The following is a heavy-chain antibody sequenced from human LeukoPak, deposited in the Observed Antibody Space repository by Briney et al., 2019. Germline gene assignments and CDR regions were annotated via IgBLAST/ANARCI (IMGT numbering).Heavy chain of an antibody. CDR1: GIVFSSYS. CDR2: ITSNGGST. V-gene: IGHV3-64*01. Sequence: GGSLRLSCEASGIVFSSYSMYWFRQAPGKGLEYVSAITSNGGSTYYVNSVKGRFTISRDNSKSTLYLQMDSLIAEDMAVYFCARSQGGYCDCWGQGTLVTVSS. CDR3: ARSQGGYCDC. J-gene: IGHJ4*02.